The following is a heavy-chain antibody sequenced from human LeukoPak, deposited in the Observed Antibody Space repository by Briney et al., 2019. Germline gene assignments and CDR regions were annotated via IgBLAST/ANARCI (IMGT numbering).Heavy chain of an antibody. J-gene: IGHJ5*02. CDR3: ARDVGGSWNRFDP. V-gene: IGHV1-2*02. CDR1: GYTFTGYY. D-gene: IGHD3-10*01. Sequence: ASVKVSCKASGYTFTGYYIHWVRQAPGQGLEWLGWINPNSGATKYAQQFQGRVAMTSDTSISTAHMELSSLTSDDTAVYHCARDVGGSWNRFDPWGQGTLVTVSS. CDR2: INPNSGAT.